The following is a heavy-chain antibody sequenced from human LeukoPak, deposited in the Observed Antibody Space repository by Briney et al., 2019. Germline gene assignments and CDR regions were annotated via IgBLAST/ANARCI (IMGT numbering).Heavy chain of an antibody. CDR3: ARRSANEFWSGYYLGPFDY. CDR1: GGSISSYY. CDR2: IYYGGST. Sequence: SETLSLTCTVSGGSISSYYWSWIRQPPGKGLEWIGYIYYGGSTNYNPSLKSRVTISVDTSKNQFSLKLSSVTAADTAVYYCARRSANEFWSGYYLGPFDYWGQGTLVTVSS. D-gene: IGHD3-3*01. J-gene: IGHJ4*02. V-gene: IGHV4-59*08.